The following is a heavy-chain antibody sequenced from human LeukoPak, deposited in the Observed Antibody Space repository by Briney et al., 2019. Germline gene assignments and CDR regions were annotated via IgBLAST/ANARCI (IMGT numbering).Heavy chain of an antibody. J-gene: IGHJ5*02. D-gene: IGHD2-15*01. CDR1: GGTFSSYA. V-gene: IGHV1-69*04. Sequence: ASVKVSCMASGGTFSSYAISWVRQAPGQGVEWMGRINPILGIANYAQKFQGRVTITADKSTSTAYMQLSSLRSEDTAVYYCAREYTDIVVVVAATPGWFDPWGQGTLVTVPS. CDR3: AREYTDIVVVVAATPGWFDP. CDR2: INPILGIA.